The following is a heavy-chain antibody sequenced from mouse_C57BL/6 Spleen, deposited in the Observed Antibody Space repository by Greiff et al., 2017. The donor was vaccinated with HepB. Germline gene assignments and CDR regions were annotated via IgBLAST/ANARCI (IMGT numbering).Heavy chain of an antibody. CDR1: GYAFSSSW. Sequence: VKLQQSGPELVKPGASVKISCKASGYAFSSSWMNWVKQRPGKGLEWIGRIYPGDGDTNYNGKFKGKATLTADKSSSTAYMQLSSLTSEDSAVYFCARSGNLLRNFDYWGQGTTLTVSS. V-gene: IGHV1-82*01. CDR3: ARSGNLLRNFDY. D-gene: IGHD1-1*01. J-gene: IGHJ2*01. CDR2: IYPGDGDT.